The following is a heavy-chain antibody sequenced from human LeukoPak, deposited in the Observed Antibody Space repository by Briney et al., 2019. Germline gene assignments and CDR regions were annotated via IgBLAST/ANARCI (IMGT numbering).Heavy chain of an antibody. D-gene: IGHD3-22*01. V-gene: IGHV5-51*01. CDR2: IFPGDSDT. J-gene: IGHJ4*02. CDR3: ARHMKYYDNTKYHLLDY. Sequence: GESLKISCKTSGYSFTNYWIGWVRQMPGKGLEWMGIIFPGDSDTRYSPSFQGQVTFSADKSISTAYLQWSSLKASDTAMYYCARHMKYYDNTKYHLLDYWGQGTLVTVSS. CDR1: GYSFTNYW.